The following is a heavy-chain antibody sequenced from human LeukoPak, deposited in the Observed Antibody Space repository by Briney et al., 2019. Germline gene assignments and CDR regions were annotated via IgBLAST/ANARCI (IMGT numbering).Heavy chain of an antibody. Sequence: PSQTLSLTCTVSGGSISSGGYYWSWIRQHPGRGLEWIGYIYHSGRSYYNPSLKSRITMSVDTFKNQFSLNLSSVTAADTAVYYCAGRGRELRFLDRYFDYWGQGTLVTVSS. D-gene: IGHD3-3*01. CDR3: AGRGRELRFLDRYFDY. J-gene: IGHJ4*02. CDR1: GGSISSGGYY. CDR2: IYHSGRS. V-gene: IGHV4-31*03.